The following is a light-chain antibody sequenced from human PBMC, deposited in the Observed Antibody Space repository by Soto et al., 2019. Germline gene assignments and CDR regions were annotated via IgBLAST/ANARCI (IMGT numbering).Light chain of an antibody. J-gene: IGKJ1*01. CDR2: DAS. CDR3: QQRSNWPWT. V-gene: IGKV3-11*01. CDR1: QSVISY. Sequence: EIVLTQSPATLSLSPGERATLSCRASQSVISYLAWYQQKPGQAPRLLIYDASNRATGIPTRFSGSGSGTDFTLTISSLEPDDFAVYYCQQRSNWPWTFGQGTKVEIK.